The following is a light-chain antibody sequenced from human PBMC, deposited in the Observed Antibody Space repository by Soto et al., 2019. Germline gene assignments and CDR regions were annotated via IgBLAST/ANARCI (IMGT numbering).Light chain of an antibody. CDR2: AAS. CDR1: QSISSY. V-gene: IGKV1-39*01. CDR3: QQSYSNTIT. Sequence: DIQMTQSPSSLSASVGDRVTITCRASQSISSYLNWYQQKPGKAPKLLIYAASSLQSGVPSRFSGSGSGTDFTLTINSLQPEDFATYYCQQSYSNTITFGQGTRLEIK. J-gene: IGKJ5*01.